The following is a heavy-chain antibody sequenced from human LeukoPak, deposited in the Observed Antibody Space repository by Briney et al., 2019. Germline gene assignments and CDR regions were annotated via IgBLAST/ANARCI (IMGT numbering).Heavy chain of an antibody. D-gene: IGHD3-22*01. Sequence: GESLKISCKGSGYSFTSYWIAWVRQMPGKGLEWMGRIDPSDSYTNYSPSFQGHVTISTDKSISTAYLQWSSLKASDTAMYYCARDDSSGYDYWGQGTLVTVSS. CDR2: IDPSDSYT. CDR1: GYSFTSYW. V-gene: IGHV5-10-1*01. J-gene: IGHJ4*02. CDR3: ARDDSSGYDY.